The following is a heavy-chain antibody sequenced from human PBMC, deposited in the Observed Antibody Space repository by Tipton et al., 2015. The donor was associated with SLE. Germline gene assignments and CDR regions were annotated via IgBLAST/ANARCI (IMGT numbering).Heavy chain of an antibody. J-gene: IGHJ6*02. CDR3: ARAGDIMIVVPRGYYYYGMDV. Sequence: TLSLTCAVSGGSISSGGYSWSWIRQPPGKGLEWIGYIYHSGSTYYNPSLKSRVTISVDTSKNQFSLKPSSVTAADTAVYYCARAGDIMIVVPRGYYYYGMDVWGQGTTVTVSS. V-gene: IGHV4-30-2*01. CDR1: GGSISSGGYS. CDR2: IYHSGST. D-gene: IGHD3-22*01.